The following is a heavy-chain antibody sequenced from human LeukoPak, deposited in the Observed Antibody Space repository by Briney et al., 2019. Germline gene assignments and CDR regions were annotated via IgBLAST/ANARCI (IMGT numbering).Heavy chain of an antibody. CDR2: MNPNSGNT. V-gene: IGHV1-8*01. CDR1: GYTFTSYD. CDR3: ARDIAYSNYGFDY. D-gene: IGHD4-11*01. Sequence: ASVKVSCKASGYTFTSYDINWVRQATGQGLEWMGWMNPNSGNTSYAQKFQGRVTMTRNTSISTAYMELSSLRSEDTAVYYCARDIAYSNYGFDYWGQGTLVTVSS. J-gene: IGHJ4*02.